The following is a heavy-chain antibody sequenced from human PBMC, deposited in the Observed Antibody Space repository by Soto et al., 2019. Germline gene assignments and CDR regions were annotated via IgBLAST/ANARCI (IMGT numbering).Heavy chain of an antibody. CDR2: IDPSDSQT. J-gene: IGHJ6*02. V-gene: IGHV5-10-1*01. Sequence: GESLKISCKGSGYSFAGYWITWVRQKPGKGLEWMGRIDPSDSQTYYSPSFRGHVTISVTKSITTVFLQWSSLRASDTAMYYCARRGIHYGMDVWGQGTTVTVSS. CDR3: ARRGIHYGMDV. CDR1: GYSFAGYW. D-gene: IGHD6-13*01.